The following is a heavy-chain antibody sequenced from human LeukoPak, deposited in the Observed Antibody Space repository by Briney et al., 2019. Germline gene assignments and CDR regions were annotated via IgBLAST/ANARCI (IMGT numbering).Heavy chain of an antibody. CDR3: ARGAIQARGYNWNYDY. CDR2: FDPEDGET. J-gene: IGHJ4*02. V-gene: IGHV1-24*01. Sequence: ASVKVSCKVSGYTLTELSMHWVRQAPGKGLEWMGGFDPEDGETIYAQKFQGRVTMTEGTSTDTAYMELSSLRSEDTAVYYCARGAIQARGYNWNYDYWGQGTLVTVSS. CDR1: GYTLTELS. D-gene: IGHD1-7*01.